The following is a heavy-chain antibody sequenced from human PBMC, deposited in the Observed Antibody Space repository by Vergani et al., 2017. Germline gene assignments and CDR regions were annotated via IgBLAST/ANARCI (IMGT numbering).Heavy chain of an antibody. CDR2: IYDSGST. D-gene: IGHD1-1*01. CDR1: GGSISTYY. CDR3: ARHETSATFSWFDP. V-gene: IGHV4-59*08. J-gene: IGHJ5*02. Sequence: QVQLQESGPGLVKPSETLSLTCTVSGGSISTYYWSWIRQPPGKGLEWIGYIYDSGSTNYNPSLKSRVTISVDTSKNQFSLKLSSVTAADTAVYYCARHETSATFSWFDPWGQGTLVTVSS.